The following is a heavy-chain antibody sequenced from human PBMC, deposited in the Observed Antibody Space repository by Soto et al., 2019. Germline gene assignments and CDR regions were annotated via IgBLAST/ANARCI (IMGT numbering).Heavy chain of an antibody. CDR1: GGSISSYY. V-gene: IGHV4-59*08. D-gene: IGHD6-13*01. Sequence: SETLSLTCTVSGGSISSYYWSWIRQPPGKGLEWIGYIYYSGSTNYNPSLKSRVTISVDTSKNQFSLKLSSVTAADTAVYYCARGGGAAGTFEDFQHWGQGTLVTVSS. CDR2: IYYSGST. CDR3: ARGGGAAGTFEDFQH. J-gene: IGHJ1*01.